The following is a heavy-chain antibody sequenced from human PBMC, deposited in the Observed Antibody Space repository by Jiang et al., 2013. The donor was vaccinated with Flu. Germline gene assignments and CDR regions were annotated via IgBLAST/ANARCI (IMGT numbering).Heavy chain of an antibody. CDR3: AAGAAAGPYGMDV. CDR2: INPNSGGT. J-gene: IGHJ6*02. V-gene: IGHV1-2*02. D-gene: IGHD6-13*01. Sequence: TGYYMHWVRQAPGQGLEWMGWINPNSGGTNYAQKFQGRVTMTRDTSISTAYMELSRLRSDDTAVYYCAAGAAAGPYGMDVWGQGTTVTVSS. CDR1: TGYY.